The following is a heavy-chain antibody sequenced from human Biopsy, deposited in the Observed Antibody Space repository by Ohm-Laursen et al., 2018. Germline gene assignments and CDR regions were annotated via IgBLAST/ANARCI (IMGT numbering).Heavy chain of an antibody. CDR3: ARGMAVAVTLYYFDY. CDR2: ISANSGNT. V-gene: IGHV1-18*01. D-gene: IGHD6-19*01. J-gene: IGHJ4*02. CDR1: GYTLAGFG. Sequence: SVKVSCKVSGYTLAGFGVGWVRQAPGQGLEWMGGISANSGNTNYAQKFQGRVTMTADTSTSTAYMELRSLTSDDTAIYYCARGMAVAVTLYYFDYWGQGSLLTVSS.